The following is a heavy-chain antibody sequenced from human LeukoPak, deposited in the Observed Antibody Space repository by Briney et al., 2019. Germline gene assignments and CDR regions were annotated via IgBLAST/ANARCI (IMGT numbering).Heavy chain of an antibody. Sequence: GGSLRLSCAASGFTFSNAWMNWVRQAPGKGLEWGGRIKSTTDGGTTDYAAPVKGRFTISREDSESTLFLQMNSLKIEDTAVYYCTTSSYSSGLHYYYYYYMDVWGKGTTVTVSS. D-gene: IGHD6-19*01. V-gene: IGHV3-15*01. J-gene: IGHJ6*03. CDR2: IKSTTDGGTT. CDR1: GFTFSNAW. CDR3: TTSSYSSGLHYYYYYYMDV.